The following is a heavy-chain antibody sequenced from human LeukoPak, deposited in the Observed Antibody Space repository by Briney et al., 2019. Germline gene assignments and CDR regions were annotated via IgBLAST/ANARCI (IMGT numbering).Heavy chain of an antibody. J-gene: IGHJ4*02. Sequence: SETLSPTCTVSGGSISSSSYYWGWIRQPPGKGLEWIGSIYYSGSTYYNPSLKSRVTISVDTSKNQFSLKLSSVTAADTAVYYCARLTIRSVNSNYWGQGTLVTVSS. CDR3: ARLTIRSVNSNY. D-gene: IGHD5/OR15-5a*01. V-gene: IGHV4-39*01. CDR1: GGSISSSSYY. CDR2: IYYSGST.